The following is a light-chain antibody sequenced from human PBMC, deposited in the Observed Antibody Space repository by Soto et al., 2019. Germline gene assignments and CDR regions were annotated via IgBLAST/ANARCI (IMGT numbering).Light chain of an antibody. Sequence: DFQMTQSPSSLSAFVGDRVTITCRASQSISSYLNWYQQKPGKAPKLLIYAASSLQSGVPSRCSGSGSGTDFTLTISSLQPEDFATYYCQQSYSTPWTFGQGTKVEIK. CDR2: AAS. V-gene: IGKV1-39*01. CDR1: QSISSY. CDR3: QQSYSTPWT. J-gene: IGKJ1*01.